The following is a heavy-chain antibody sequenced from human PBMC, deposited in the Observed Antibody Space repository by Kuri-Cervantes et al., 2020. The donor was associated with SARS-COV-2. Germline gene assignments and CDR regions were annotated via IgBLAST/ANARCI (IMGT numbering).Heavy chain of an antibody. V-gene: IGHV4-38-2*02. CDR3: ARDRRVVIGGGGLAGYMDA. J-gene: IGHJ6*03. Sequence: SETLSLTCTVSGYSISSGYYWGWIRQPPGKGLEWIGSIYHSGSTYYNPSLKSRVTISVDRSKNQFSLKLSSVTAADTAVYYRARDRRVVIGGGGLAGYMDAWGKGTTVTVSS. CDR2: IYHSGST. CDR1: GYSISSGYY. D-gene: IGHD3-3*01.